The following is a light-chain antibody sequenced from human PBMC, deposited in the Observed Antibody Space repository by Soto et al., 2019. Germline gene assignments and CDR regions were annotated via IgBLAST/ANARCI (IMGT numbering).Light chain of an antibody. CDR3: QMWDGSILL. CDR2: RDS. J-gene: IGLJ2*01. V-gene: IGLV3-9*01. Sequence: SYELTQPLSVSVALGQTARITCGGNNIGSKNVLWYQQKPGQAPVLVIYRDSNRPSGIPERFSGSNSGNTATLTISRAQAGDEADYYCQMWDGSILLFGGGTKVTVL. CDR1: NIGSKN.